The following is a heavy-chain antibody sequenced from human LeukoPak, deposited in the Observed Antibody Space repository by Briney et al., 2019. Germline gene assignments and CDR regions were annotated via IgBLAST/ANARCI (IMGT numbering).Heavy chain of an antibody. CDR1: GFTFSNYW. Sequence: GGSLRLSCAASGFTFSNYWMNWVRQAPGKVLEWVANIKQDGSETYYVDSVKGRFTISRDNAKNSLYLQMNSLRDEDTAVYYCARGGSGYSYGKIDSWGQGILVTVSS. CDR2: IKQDGSET. D-gene: IGHD5-18*01. V-gene: IGHV3-7*01. CDR3: ARGGSGYSYGKIDS. J-gene: IGHJ4*02.